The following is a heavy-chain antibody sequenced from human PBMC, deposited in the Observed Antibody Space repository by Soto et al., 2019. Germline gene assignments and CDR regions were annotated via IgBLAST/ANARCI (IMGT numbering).Heavy chain of an antibody. CDR1: GFTFHSYD. Sequence: GGSRRLSCAASGFTFHSYDMHWVRQATGKGLEWVSGIGTAGETYYLGSVKGRFTISRENAENSLYLQMNTLRAGDTAVYYCARVIFGDYYGMDVWGQGTTVTVS. CDR3: ARVIFGDYYGMDV. CDR2: IGTAGET. D-gene: IGHD3-3*01. J-gene: IGHJ6*02. V-gene: IGHV3-13*01.